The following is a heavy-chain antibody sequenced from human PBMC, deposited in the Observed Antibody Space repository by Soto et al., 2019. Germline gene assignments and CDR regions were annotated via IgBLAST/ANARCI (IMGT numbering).Heavy chain of an antibody. Sequence: EVQLVESGGGLVQPGGSLRLSCAASGFTLSNYWMHCARQAPGKGLVWVSRISSDGSSTNYADSVKGRFTISRDNAKNTLHLQMNSLRAEDTAVYYCARVPYCSSSSCYSYFDSWGQGTLVTVSS. D-gene: IGHD2-2*01. CDR3: ARVPYCSSSSCYSYFDS. CDR2: ISSDGSST. CDR1: GFTLSNYW. V-gene: IGHV3-74*01. J-gene: IGHJ4*02.